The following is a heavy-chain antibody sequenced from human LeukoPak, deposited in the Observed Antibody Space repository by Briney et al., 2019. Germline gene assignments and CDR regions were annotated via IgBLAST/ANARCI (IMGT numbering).Heavy chain of an antibody. J-gene: IGHJ6*03. D-gene: IGHD6-13*01. CDR3: AKVWGIAASRGYYYMDV. V-gene: IGHV3-23*01. CDR1: GFSFRSYA. Sequence: GGSLRLSCAASGFSFRSYAMTWVRQAPGKGLEWVSALTGTGATTYYADSVKGRFTISRDNSKNTLYLQMNSLRAEDTAVFYCAKVWGIAASRGYYYMDVWGKGTTVTVSS. CDR2: LTGTGATT.